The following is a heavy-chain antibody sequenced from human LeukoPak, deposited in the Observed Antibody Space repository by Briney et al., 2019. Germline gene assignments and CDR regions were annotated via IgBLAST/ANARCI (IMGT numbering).Heavy chain of an antibody. Sequence: GRSLRLSCAASGFIFSNYGMHWVRQAPGKGLEWVAVIWYDGSNRYYADSVKGRFTISRDNSEDTLYLQKNSLRAEDTAVYYCVRAGALVIREYYFDYWGQGTLVTVSS. V-gene: IGHV3-33*01. CDR3: VRAGALVIREYYFDY. CDR2: IWYDGSNR. CDR1: GFIFSNYG. J-gene: IGHJ4*02. D-gene: IGHD3-9*01.